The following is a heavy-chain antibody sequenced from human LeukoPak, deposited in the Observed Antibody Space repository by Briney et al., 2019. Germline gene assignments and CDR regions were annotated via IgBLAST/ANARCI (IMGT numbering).Heavy chain of an antibody. CDR1: GFTFSTFA. V-gene: IGHV3-23*01. J-gene: IGHJ3*02. CDR3: AKDRTLPYI. CDR2: ISGSGGST. Sequence: GGSLRLSCAASGFTFSTFAMIWVRQPPGKGLEWVSAISGSGGSTYYADSVKGRFTISRDNSKNTLYLQMNSLRAEDTAVYYCAKDRTLPYIWGQGTMVTVSS.